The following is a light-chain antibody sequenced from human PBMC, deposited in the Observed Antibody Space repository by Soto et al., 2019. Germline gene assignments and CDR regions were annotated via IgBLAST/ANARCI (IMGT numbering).Light chain of an antibody. V-gene: IGKV3-20*01. CDR2: GAS. CDR3: QRYDSFRT. CDR1: QSVTSK. J-gene: IGKJ1*01. Sequence: EVVSTQSPGTLSLSPGDRATLSCGASQSVTSKLAWYQQKPGQAPRLLIYGASTRATGIPARFSGSGSGTDFTLTITRLEPEDFAMYYCQRYDSFRTFGQGTKVDIK.